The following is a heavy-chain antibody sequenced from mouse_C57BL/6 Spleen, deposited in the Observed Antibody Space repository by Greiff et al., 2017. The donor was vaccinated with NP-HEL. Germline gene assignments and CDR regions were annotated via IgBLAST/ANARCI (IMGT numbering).Heavy chain of an antibody. CDR3: ARENYGSSGGWFAY. V-gene: IGHV1-80*01. CDR1: GYAFSSYW. J-gene: IGHJ3*01. CDR2: IYPGDGDT. D-gene: IGHD1-1*01. Sequence: VQLQQSGAELVKPGASVKISCKASGYAFSSYWMNWVKQRPGKGLEWIGQIYPGDGDTNYNGKFKGKATLTADKSSSTAYMQLSSLTSEDSAVYFCARENYGSSGGWFAYWGQGTLVTVSA.